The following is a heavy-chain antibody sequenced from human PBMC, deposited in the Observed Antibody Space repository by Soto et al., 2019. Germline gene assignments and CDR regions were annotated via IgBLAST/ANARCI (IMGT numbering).Heavy chain of an antibody. D-gene: IGHD2-21*02. CDR3: ARDGAYCGGDCYGVNWFDP. J-gene: IGHJ5*02. Sequence: QVQLVQSGAEEKKPGASVKVSCKASGYTFTSYAMHWVRQAPGQRLEWMGWINAGNGNTKYSQKFQGRVTITRDTSASTAYMELSSLRSEDTAVYYCARDGAYCGGDCYGVNWFDPWGQGTLVTVSS. V-gene: IGHV1-3*05. CDR2: INAGNGNT. CDR1: GYTFTSYA.